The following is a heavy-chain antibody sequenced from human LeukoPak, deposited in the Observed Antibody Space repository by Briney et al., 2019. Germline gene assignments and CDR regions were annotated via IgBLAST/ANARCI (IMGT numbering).Heavy chain of an antibody. V-gene: IGHV1-2*02. J-gene: IGHJ4*02. CDR2: INPNSGGT. CDR3: AREYCSSTSCFPFDY. CDR1: GYTFTGYY. D-gene: IGHD2-2*01. Sequence: HRASVKVSCKASGYTFTGYYMHWVRQAPGQGLEWMGCINPNSGGTNYAQKFQGRVTMTRDTSISTAYMELSRLRSDDTAVYYCAREYCSSTSCFPFDYWGQGTLVTVSS.